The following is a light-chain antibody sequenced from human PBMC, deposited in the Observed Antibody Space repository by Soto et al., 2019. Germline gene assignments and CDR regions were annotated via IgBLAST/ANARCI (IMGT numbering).Light chain of an antibody. CDR3: RQRNSKLTT. CDR2: YAS. V-gene: IGKV3-11*01. CDR1: KHVSSY. J-gene: IGKJ5*01. Sequence: IVVSQSPVILVLSCGERATLHCRESKHVSSYLAWYQQKPGQAPRLVIYYASNRATGSAASFSSSRSGTTFTPSTISRLPAEFAVTYCRQRNSKLTTFGQGTRLEIK.